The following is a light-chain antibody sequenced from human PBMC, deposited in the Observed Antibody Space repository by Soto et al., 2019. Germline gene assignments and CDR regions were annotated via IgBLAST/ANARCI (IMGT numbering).Light chain of an antibody. CDR3: QQRNVWHPIT. CDR2: DAS. CDR1: QSVRTS. V-gene: IGKV3-11*01. Sequence: EVVLAQSPATLSLSPGERATLSCRSSQSVRTSLAWYQHKPGQAPRLVIYDASLRANGVPARFGGSGSGTDFTLTINSLETADFAVYYCQQRNVWHPITFGQGTRLEI. J-gene: IGKJ5*01.